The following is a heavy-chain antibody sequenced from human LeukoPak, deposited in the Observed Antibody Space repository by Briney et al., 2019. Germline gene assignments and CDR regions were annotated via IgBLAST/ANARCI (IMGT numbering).Heavy chain of an antibody. CDR3: ARVEGYSSAEGAFDI. CDR2: ISSSSSTI. CDR1: GFTFSNYA. V-gene: IGHV3-48*01. J-gene: IGHJ3*02. Sequence: GGSLRLSCAASGFTFSNYAMNWVCQAPGKGLEWVSYISSSSSTIDYADSVKGRFTISRDNAKNSLYLQMNSLRAEDTAVYYCARVEGYSSAEGAFDIWGQGTMVTVSS. D-gene: IGHD6-19*01.